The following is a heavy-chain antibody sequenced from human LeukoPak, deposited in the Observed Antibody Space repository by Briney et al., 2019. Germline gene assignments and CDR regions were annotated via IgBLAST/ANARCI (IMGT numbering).Heavy chain of an antibody. D-gene: IGHD3-10*01. CDR3: ARDIGSGSFDY. CDR1: GGSISSYY. J-gene: IGHJ4*02. V-gene: IGHV4-59*01. CDR2: TYYSGST. Sequence: PSETLSLTCTVSGGSISSYYWSWIRQPPGKGLEWIGYTYYSGSTNYNPSLKSRVTISVDTSKNQFSLKLSSVTAADTAVYYCARDIGSGSFDYWGQGTLVTVSS.